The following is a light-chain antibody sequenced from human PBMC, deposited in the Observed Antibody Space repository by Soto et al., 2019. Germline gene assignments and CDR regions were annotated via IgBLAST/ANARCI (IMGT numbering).Light chain of an antibody. V-gene: IGKV3-11*01. CDR2: YAS. Sequence: EIVLTQSPATLSLSPGERATLSCRASQSVSSYLSWYQQKPRQAPRLLIYYASNRAAGIPARFSGSESGTAFSLTISSLEPEDFAVYYCQQRSNWSPRYTFGQGTNLQIK. CDR3: QQRSNWSPRYT. CDR1: QSVSSY. J-gene: IGKJ2*01.